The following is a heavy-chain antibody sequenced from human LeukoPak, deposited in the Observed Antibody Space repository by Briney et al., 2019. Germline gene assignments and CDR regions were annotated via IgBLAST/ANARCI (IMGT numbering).Heavy chain of an antibody. CDR1: GYTFTSYA. D-gene: IGHD2-2*01. V-gene: IGHV1-3*01. Sequence: ASVKVSCKASGYTFTSYAMHWVRQAPGQRREWMGWINAGNGNTKYSQKFQGRVTITRDTSASTAYMELSSLRSEDTAVYYCARGIVVKPSANWFDPWGQGTPVTVSS. CDR3: ARGIVVKPSANWFDP. CDR2: INAGNGNT. J-gene: IGHJ5*02.